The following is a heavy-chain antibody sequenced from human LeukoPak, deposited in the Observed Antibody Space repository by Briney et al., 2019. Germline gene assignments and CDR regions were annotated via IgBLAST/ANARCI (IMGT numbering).Heavy chain of an antibody. J-gene: IGHJ4*02. CDR3: GRAGVDSRGHYQGFDY. D-gene: IGHD3-22*01. CDR2: ISGSGGST. V-gene: IGHV3-23*01. Sequence: GGSLRLSCAASGFTFSSYAMSWVRQAPGKGLEWVSAISGSGGSTYYADSVKGRFTISRDNAKNLLYLQMNSLRAEDTALYYCGRAGVDSRGHYQGFDYWGQGTLVTVSS. CDR1: GFTFSSYA.